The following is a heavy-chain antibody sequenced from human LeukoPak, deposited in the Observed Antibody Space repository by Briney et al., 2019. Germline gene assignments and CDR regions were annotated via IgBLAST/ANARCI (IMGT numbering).Heavy chain of an antibody. J-gene: IGHJ6*03. CDR2: IIPIFGTA. CDR3: ARGEYSSSYYYYYMDV. CDR1: GGTFSSYA. D-gene: IGHD6-6*01. Sequence: SVKVSCKASGGTFSSYAISWVRQAPGQGLEWMGGIIPIFGTANYAQKSQGRVTITADESTSTAYMELSSLRSEDTAVYYCARGEYSSSYYYYYMDVWGKGTTVTVSS. V-gene: IGHV1-69*13.